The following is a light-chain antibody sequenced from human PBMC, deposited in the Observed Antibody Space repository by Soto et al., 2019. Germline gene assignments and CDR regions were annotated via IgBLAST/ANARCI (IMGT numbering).Light chain of an antibody. CDR2: GAS. CDR1: QSVSNY. V-gene: IGKV3-20*01. J-gene: IGKJ1*01. CDR3: HQYGGSPQT. Sequence: EIVLTQSPGTLSLSPGERATLSCRASQSVSNYLAWYQRKPGQAPRLLIYGASSRATGIPDRFSGSGSGTDFTLNISRLEPEDFAVYYCHQYGGSPQTFGQGTKVDIK.